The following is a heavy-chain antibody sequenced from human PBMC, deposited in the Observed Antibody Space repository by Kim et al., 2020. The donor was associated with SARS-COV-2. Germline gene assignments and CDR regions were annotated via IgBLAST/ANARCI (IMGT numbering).Heavy chain of an antibody. Sequence: ADSVKGRFTISRDNAKNSLYLQMNSLRAEDTAVYYCARRGSVWNDFRGDYWGQGTLVTVSS. CDR3: ARRGSVWNDFRGDY. J-gene: IGHJ4*02. D-gene: IGHD1-1*01. V-gene: IGHV3-48*03.